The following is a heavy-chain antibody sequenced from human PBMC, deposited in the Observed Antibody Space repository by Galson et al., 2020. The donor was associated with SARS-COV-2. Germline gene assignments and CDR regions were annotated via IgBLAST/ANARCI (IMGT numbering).Heavy chain of an antibody. CDR1: GFSLSTSGMC. Sequence: SGPTLVKPTQTLTLTCTFSGFSLSTSGMCVSWIRQPPGKALEWLALIDWDDDKYYSTSLKTRLTISKDTSKNQVVLTMTNMDPVDTATYYCARMLVVTEFRQYYYYCMDVWGQGTTVTVSS. D-gene: IGHD2-21*02. V-gene: IGHV2-70*01. CDR3: ARMLVVTEFRQYYYYCMDV. CDR2: IDWDDDK. J-gene: IGHJ6*02.